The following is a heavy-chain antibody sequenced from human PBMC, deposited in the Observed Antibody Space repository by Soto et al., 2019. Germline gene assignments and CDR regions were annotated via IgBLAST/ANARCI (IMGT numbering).Heavy chain of an antibody. Sequence: QVQLVESGGGVVQPGRSLRLSCAASGFTFSSYGMHWVRQAPGKGLEWVAVISYDGSNKYYADSVKGRFTISRDNSKNTLYLQMNSLRAEDTAVYYCAKDSESERSSSWYLYYYYGMDVWGQGTMVTVSS. CDR2: ISYDGSNK. CDR1: GFTFSSYG. J-gene: IGHJ6*02. CDR3: AKDSESERSSSWYLYYYYGMDV. D-gene: IGHD6-13*01. V-gene: IGHV3-30*18.